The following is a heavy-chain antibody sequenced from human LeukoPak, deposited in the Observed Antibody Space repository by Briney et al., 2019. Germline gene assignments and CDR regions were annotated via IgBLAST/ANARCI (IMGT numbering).Heavy chain of an antibody. J-gene: IGHJ4*02. Sequence: GRSPRLSCAASGFTFSSYGMHWVRQAPGKGLEWVAVISYDGSNKYYADSVKGRFTISRDNSKNTLYLQMNSLRAEDTAVYYCAKDSRSLRYFDWSDYWGQGTLVTVSS. CDR1: GFTFSSYG. D-gene: IGHD3-9*01. V-gene: IGHV3-30*18. CDR2: ISYDGSNK. CDR3: AKDSRSLRYFDWSDY.